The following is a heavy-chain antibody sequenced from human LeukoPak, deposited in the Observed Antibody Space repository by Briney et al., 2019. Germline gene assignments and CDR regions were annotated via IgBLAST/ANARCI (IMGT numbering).Heavy chain of an antibody. Sequence: GGSLRLSCAASGFTFSSYAMSWVRQAPGKGLEWVSAISGSGGSTYYADSVKGRFTISRDNSKNTLYLQMNSLRAEDTAVYYCARGLSPIAVAGTGRYNWFDPWGQGTLVTVSS. CDR3: ARGLSPIAVAGTGRYNWFDP. J-gene: IGHJ5*02. V-gene: IGHV3-23*01. D-gene: IGHD6-19*01. CDR2: ISGSGGST. CDR1: GFTFSSYA.